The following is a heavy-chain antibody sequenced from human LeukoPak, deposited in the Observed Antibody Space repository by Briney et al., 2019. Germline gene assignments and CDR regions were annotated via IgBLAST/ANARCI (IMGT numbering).Heavy chain of an antibody. CDR2: VSISSDTI. J-gene: IGHJ5*02. CDR1: GFTLSSYS. Sequence: GGSLRLSCAASGFTLSSYSMNWVRQAPGKGLEWVSYVSISSDTIYYADSVKGRFTISRDNAKNSLYLQMNSLRDDDTAVYYCARGPPTFTPWGQGALVTVSS. V-gene: IGHV3-48*02. D-gene: IGHD3-16*01. CDR3: ARGPPTFTP.